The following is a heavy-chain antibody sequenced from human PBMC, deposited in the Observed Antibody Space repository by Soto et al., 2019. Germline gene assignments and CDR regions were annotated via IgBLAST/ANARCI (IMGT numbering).Heavy chain of an antibody. V-gene: IGHV4-39*01. Sequence: SETLSLTCTVSGGSISSSSYYWGWIRQPPGKGLEWIGSIYYSGSTYYNPSLKSRVTISVDTSKNQFSLKLSSVTAADTAVYYCARSIVSDTAMVRGFDYWGQGTLVTVSS. D-gene: IGHD5-18*01. J-gene: IGHJ4*02. CDR3: ARSIVSDTAMVRGFDY. CDR2: IYYSGST. CDR1: GGSISSSSYY.